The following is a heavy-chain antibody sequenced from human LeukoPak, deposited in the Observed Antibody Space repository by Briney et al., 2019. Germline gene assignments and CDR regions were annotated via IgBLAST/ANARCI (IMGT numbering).Heavy chain of an antibody. V-gene: IGHV4-30-4*08. CDR1: GGSISSGDYY. J-gene: IGHJ4*02. Sequence: SQTLSLTCTVSGGSISSGDYYWSWIRQPPGKGLEWIGYIYYSGSTYYNPSLKSRVTISVDTSKNQFSLKLSSVTAADTAVYYCAAGWMVRGNYFDYWGQGTLVTVSS. D-gene: IGHD3-10*01. CDR3: AAGWMVRGNYFDY. CDR2: IYYSGST.